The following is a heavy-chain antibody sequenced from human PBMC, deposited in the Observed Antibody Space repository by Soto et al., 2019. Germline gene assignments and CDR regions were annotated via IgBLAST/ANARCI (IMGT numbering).Heavy chain of an antibody. Sequence: QVQLQQWGAGLLKPSETLSLTCGVYDESFSASFWSWIRQSPGKGLEWLGEVNDSGGTNYNPSLKSRVTMSVDTSKNQFSLHLTSVTAADTAVYYCATGRGTENSWGQGTLVTVSS. CDR1: DESFSASF. J-gene: IGHJ4*02. CDR2: VNDSGGT. D-gene: IGHD3-10*01. V-gene: IGHV4-34*01. CDR3: ATGRGTENS.